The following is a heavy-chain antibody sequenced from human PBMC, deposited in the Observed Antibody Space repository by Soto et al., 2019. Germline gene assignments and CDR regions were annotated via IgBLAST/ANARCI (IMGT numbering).Heavy chain of an antibody. V-gene: IGHV1-69*01. CDR2: IIPIFGTA. Sequence: QVQLVQSGAEVKKPGSSVKVSCKASGGTFSSYAISWVRQAPGQGLEWMGGIIPIFGTANYAQKFQGRVTITADESTSTAYMELSSLRSEDTAVYYCARQAYYYDSSGYYCSYDWGQGTLVTVSS. CDR1: GGTFSSYA. J-gene: IGHJ4*02. CDR3: ARQAYYYDSSGYYCSYD. D-gene: IGHD3-22*01.